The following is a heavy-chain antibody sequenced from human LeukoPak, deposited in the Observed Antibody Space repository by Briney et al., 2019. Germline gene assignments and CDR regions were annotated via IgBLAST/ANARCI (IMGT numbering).Heavy chain of an antibody. CDR1: GFTFSDYY. Sequence: GGSLRLSCAASGFTFSDYYMSWIRQAPGKGLEWVSYISNSGSTIYYADSVKGRFTISRDNAKNSLYLQMNSLRADDTAVYYCARCRGYSYGYEDYWGQGTLVTVSS. CDR2: ISNSGSTI. V-gene: IGHV3-11*04. D-gene: IGHD5-18*01. J-gene: IGHJ4*02. CDR3: ARCRGYSYGYEDY.